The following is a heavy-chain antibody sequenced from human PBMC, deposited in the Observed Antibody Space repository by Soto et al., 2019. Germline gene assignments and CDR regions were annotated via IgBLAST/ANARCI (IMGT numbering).Heavy chain of an antibody. CDR2: MNPNSGNT. CDR3: ARRPVVVVPDDMFTRHNWFDP. Sequence: GASVKVSCKASGYTFTSYDINWVRQATGQGFEYLGWMNPNSGNTGYVKKFQGRVTMTRDTSMSTAYMELSSLRSEDTAVYYCARRPVVVVPDDMFTRHNWFDPWG. V-gene: IGHV1-8*01. D-gene: IGHD2-2*01. J-gene: IGHJ5*02. CDR1: GYTFTSYD.